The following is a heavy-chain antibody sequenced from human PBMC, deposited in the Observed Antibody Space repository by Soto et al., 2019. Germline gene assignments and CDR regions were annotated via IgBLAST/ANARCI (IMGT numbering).Heavy chain of an antibody. Sequence: QVPLVESGGGVVQPGRSLRLSCAASGFTFSSYGMHWVRQAPGKGLEWVAGISYDGSNKYYADSVKGRFTISRDNSKNTLYLQMNSLKAEDTAAYYCAKDHRARYYDSGSYFDYWGQGTLVTVSS. J-gene: IGHJ4*02. V-gene: IGHV3-30*18. CDR1: GFTFSSYG. CDR3: AKDHRARYYDSGSYFDY. D-gene: IGHD3-10*01. CDR2: ISYDGSNK.